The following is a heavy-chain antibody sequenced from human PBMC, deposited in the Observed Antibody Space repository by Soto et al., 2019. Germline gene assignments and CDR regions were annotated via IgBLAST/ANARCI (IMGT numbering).Heavy chain of an antibody. J-gene: IGHJ2*01. D-gene: IGHD2-15*01. CDR2: LYFNGGT. Sequence: SETLSLTCNVSGGPINSPDYYWTWIRQSPGKGLEWIGYLYFNGGTQYNPSLRTPISMSLDTSKKHFSLKMRSVTGADTAVYYCAGGISKDGGGNKPTTWCGAGGR. CDR3: AGGISKDGGGNKPTTWCGA. V-gene: IGHV4-30-4*01. CDR1: GGPINSPDYY.